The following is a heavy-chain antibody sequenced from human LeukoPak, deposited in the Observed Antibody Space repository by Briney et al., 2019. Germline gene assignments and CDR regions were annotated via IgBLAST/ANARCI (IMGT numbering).Heavy chain of an antibody. J-gene: IGHJ4*02. Sequence: GGSLRLSCAASGFTFSSYAMHWVRQAPGKGLEWVSAISGSGGSTYYADSVKGRFTISRDNSKNTLYLQMNSLRAEDTAVYYCAKDLEYAWEAILDYWGQGTLVTVSS. CDR3: AKDLEYAWEAILDY. CDR1: GFTFSSYA. CDR2: ISGSGGST. D-gene: IGHD1-26*01. V-gene: IGHV3-23*01.